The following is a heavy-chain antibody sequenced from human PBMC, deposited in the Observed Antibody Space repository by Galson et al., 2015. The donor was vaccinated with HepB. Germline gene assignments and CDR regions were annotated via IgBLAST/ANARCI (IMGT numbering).Heavy chain of an antibody. V-gene: IGHV4-39*07. J-gene: IGHJ3*02. CDR2: IYYSGST. CDR1: GGSISSSSYY. D-gene: IGHD1-26*01. CDR3: ARVGGSYYGDAFDI. Sequence: ETLSLTCTVSGGSISSSSYYWGWIRQPPGKGLEWIGSIYYSGSTNYNPSLKSRVTISVDTSKNQFSLKLSSVTAADTAVYYCARVGGSYYGDAFDIWGQGTMVTVSS.